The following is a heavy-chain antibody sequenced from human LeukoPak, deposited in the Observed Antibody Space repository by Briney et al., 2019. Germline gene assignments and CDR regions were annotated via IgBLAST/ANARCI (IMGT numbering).Heavy chain of an antibody. CDR3: ARGPGDHYDSSGYYY. V-gene: IGHV4-34*01. Sequence: SETLSLTCAVYGGSFSGYYWSWIRQPPGKGLEWIGEINHSGSTNYNPSLKSRVTISVDTSKNQFSLKLSSVTAADTAVYYCARGPGDHYDSSGYYYWGQGTLVTVFS. D-gene: IGHD3-22*01. CDR1: GGSFSGYY. J-gene: IGHJ4*02. CDR2: INHSGST.